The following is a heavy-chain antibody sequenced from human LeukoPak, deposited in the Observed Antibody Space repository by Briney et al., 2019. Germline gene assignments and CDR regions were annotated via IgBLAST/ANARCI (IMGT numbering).Heavy chain of an antibody. V-gene: IGHV1-18*01. CDR3: AKDKDPPRDGYNLGGFDY. CDR1: GYTFTSYG. Sequence: ASVKVSCKASGYTFTSYGISWVRQAPGQGLEWMGWISAYNGNTNYAQKLQGRVTMTTDTSTSTAYMELRSLRSDDTAVYYCAKDKDPPRDGYNLGGFDYWGQGTLVTVSS. J-gene: IGHJ4*02. D-gene: IGHD5-24*01. CDR2: ISAYNGNT.